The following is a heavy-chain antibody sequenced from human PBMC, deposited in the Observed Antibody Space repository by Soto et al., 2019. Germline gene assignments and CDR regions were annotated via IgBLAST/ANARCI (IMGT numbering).Heavy chain of an antibody. D-gene: IGHD1-26*01. CDR3: ARHARFTTKVGVDWFDP. CDR1: GGSISSSSYY. J-gene: IGHJ5*02. CDR2: IYYSGST. V-gene: IGHV4-39*01. Sequence: QLQLQESGPGLVKPSETLSLTCTVSGGSISSSSYYWGWIRQPPGKGLEWIGSIYYSGSTYYNPSLKSRVTISVDTSKNQFSLKLSSVTAADTAVYYCARHARFTTKVGVDWFDPWGQGTLVTVSS.